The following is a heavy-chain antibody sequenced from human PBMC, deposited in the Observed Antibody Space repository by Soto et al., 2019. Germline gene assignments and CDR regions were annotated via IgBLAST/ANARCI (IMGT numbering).Heavy chain of an antibody. D-gene: IGHD2-2*01. CDR2: IYWDDDK. J-gene: IGHJ3*02. Sequence: TLTYTFSGFSLSTSGVGVGWIRKPPGKALEWLALIYWDDDKRYSPSLKSRLTITKDTSKNQVVLTMTNMDPVDTATYYCAHRLLELKDIVVVPAARTQGCSGGSCYLVDAFDIWGQGTMVTVSS. CDR3: AHRLLELKDIVVVPAARTQGCSGGSCYLVDAFDI. CDR1: GFSLSTSGVG. V-gene: IGHV2-5*02.